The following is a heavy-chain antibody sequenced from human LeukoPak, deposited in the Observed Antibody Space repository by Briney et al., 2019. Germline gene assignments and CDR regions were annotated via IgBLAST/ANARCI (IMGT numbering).Heavy chain of an antibody. CDR3: AREYYYDSSGYLSRGRGYYYYGMDV. V-gene: IGHV3-30-3*01. J-gene: IGHJ6*02. D-gene: IGHD3-22*01. CDR2: ISYDGSNK. CDR1: GFTFSSYA. Sequence: PGGSLRLSCAASGFTFSSYAMHWVRQAPGKGLEWVAVISYDGSNKYYADSVKGRFTISRDNSKNTPYLQMNSLRAEDTAVYYCAREYYYDSSGYLSRGRGYYYYGMDVWGQGTTVTVSS.